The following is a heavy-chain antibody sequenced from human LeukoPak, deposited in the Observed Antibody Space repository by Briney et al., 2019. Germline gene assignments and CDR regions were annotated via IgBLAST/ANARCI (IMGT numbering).Heavy chain of an antibody. V-gene: IGHV4-59*01. CDR1: GGSISIYY. CDR2: IYNSGST. J-gene: IGHJ4*02. CDR3: VRDRELTY. Sequence: KASETLSLTCTVSGGSISIYYWNWIRQPPGKGLEWIGYIYNSGSTSYNPSLKSRVTISVDTSKNQFSLKLTSVTAADTAVYYRVRDRELTYWGQGTLVTVSS. D-gene: IGHD1-26*01.